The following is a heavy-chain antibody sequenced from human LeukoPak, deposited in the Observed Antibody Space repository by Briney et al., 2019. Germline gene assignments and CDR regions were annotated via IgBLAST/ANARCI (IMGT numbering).Heavy chain of an antibody. J-gene: IGHJ4*02. CDR3: ARAGYYLSPYFFDY. V-gene: IGHV3-53*05. D-gene: IGHD3-3*01. CDR1: GFTVSSNY. CDR2: IYSGGTT. Sequence: GGSLRLSCAASGFTVSSNYMSWVRQAPGKGLEWVSVIYSGGTTYYADSVKGRFTISRDNSKNTLYLQMNSLRAEDTAVYYCARAGYYLSPYFFDYWGQGTLVTVSS.